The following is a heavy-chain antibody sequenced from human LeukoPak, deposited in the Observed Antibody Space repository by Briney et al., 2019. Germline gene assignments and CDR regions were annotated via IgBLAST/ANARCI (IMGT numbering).Heavy chain of an antibody. V-gene: IGHV4-59*01. J-gene: IGHJ2*01. CDR3: ARGLLASRGYSYGAYWYFDL. CDR2: IYYSGST. Sequence: PSETLSLTCTVSGGSISSYYWSWIRQPPGKGLEWIGYIYYSGSTNYNPSLKSRVTISVDTSKNQFSLKLSSVTAADTAVYYCARGLLASRGYSYGAYWYFDLWGRGTLVTVSS. CDR1: GGSISSYY. D-gene: IGHD5-18*01.